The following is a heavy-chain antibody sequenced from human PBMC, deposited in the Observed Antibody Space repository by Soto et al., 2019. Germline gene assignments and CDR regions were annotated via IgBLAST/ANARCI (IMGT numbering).Heavy chain of an antibody. V-gene: IGHV1-69*11. CDR3: ATDSGIVAVPAAMGFDY. CDR2: IIPLLRST. CDR1: GDSFSTYA. J-gene: IGHJ4*02. D-gene: IGHD2-2*01. Sequence: QVQLVQSGAQVKKPGSSVKVSCKASGDSFSTYAVSWVRQAPGQGLEWMGKIIPLLRSTTYAQKFRGRVTITAAETTSTAYMGLTSLTAEDTAVYYCATDSGIVAVPAAMGFDYWGQGTLVTVSS.